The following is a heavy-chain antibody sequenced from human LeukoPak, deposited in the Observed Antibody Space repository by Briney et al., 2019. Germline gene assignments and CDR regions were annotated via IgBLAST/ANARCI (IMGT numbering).Heavy chain of an antibody. D-gene: IGHD3-22*01. CDR2: ISSSSSYT. CDR1: GFTFSDYY. V-gene: IGHV3-11*03. J-gene: IGHJ1*01. CDR3: ANTKYYYDSSGYYFQH. Sequence: PGGSLRLSCAASGFTFSDYYMSWIRQVPGKGLEWVSYISSSSSYTNYADSVKGRFTISRDNAKNSLYLQMNSLRAEDTAVYYCANTKYYYDSSGYYFQHWGQGTLVTVSS.